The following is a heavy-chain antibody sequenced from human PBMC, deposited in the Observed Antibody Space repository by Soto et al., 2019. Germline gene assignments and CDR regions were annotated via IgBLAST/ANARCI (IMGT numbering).Heavy chain of an antibody. D-gene: IGHD6-19*01. CDR2: IYYSGST. J-gene: IGHJ5*02. CDR1: GGSISSGDYY. CDR3: ARGAPNSSGRPWFDP. Sequence: KPSETLSLTCTVSGGSISSGDYYWSWIRQPPGKGLEWIGYIYYSGSTYYNPSLKSRVTISVDTSKNQFSLKLSSVTAADTAVYYCARGAPNSSGRPWFDPWGQGTLVTVS. V-gene: IGHV4-30-4*01.